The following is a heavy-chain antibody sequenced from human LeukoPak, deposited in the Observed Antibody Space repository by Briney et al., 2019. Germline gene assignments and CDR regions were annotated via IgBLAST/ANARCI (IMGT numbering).Heavy chain of an antibody. V-gene: IGHV3-74*01. CDR2: MNEYSTTI. Sequence: GGSLRLSCAASGFPFNSFWTHWVRQAPGKGLVWVSDMNEYSTTIRYADSVKGRLTISRDNAKSILYLQMNNLRAEDTAMYFCARGGVNPVDHWGQGTLVTVSS. J-gene: IGHJ4*02. CDR3: ARGGVNPVDH. D-gene: IGHD1-14*01. CDR1: GFPFNSFW.